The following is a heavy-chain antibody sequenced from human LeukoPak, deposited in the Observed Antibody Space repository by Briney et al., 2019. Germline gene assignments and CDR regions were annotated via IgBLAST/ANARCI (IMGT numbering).Heavy chain of an antibody. D-gene: IGHD5-18*01. CDR1: GGSISSSSYY. CDR3: ARKKRGYSYGHRHGGWFDP. Sequence: SETLSLTCTVSGGSISSSSYYWGWIRQPPGKGLEWIGSIYYSGSTNYNPSLKSRVTISVDTSKNQFSLKLSSVTAADTAVYYCARKKRGYSYGHRHGGWFDPWGQGTLVTVSS. V-gene: IGHV4-39*07. CDR2: IYYSGST. J-gene: IGHJ5*02.